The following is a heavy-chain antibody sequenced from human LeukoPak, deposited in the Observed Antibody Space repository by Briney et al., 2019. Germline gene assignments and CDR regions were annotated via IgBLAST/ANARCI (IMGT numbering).Heavy chain of an antibody. CDR1: GYTLTELS. Sequence: ASVKVSRKVSGYTLTELSMHWVRQAPGKGLEWMGGFDPEDGETIYAQKFQGRVTMTRDTSTSTVYMELSSLRSEDTAVYYCARDSGMVRGTVDYWGQGTLVTVSS. V-gene: IGHV1-24*01. D-gene: IGHD3-10*01. CDR3: ARDSGMVRGTVDY. CDR2: FDPEDGET. J-gene: IGHJ4*02.